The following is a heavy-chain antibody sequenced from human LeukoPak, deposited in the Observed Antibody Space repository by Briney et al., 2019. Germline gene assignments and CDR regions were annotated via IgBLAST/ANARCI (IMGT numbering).Heavy chain of an antibody. J-gene: IGHJ4*02. CDR2: IWYDGSNK. CDR3: ARDLRWPYNLFDD. Sequence: PARSLRLSCAASGFTFRNHGMHWVRRAPGKGLEWVAVIWYDGSNKYYADSLNGRFTVSRDNSKNTLYLQIHSLRGEDTAIYYCARDLRWPYNLFDDWGQGTMVTVSS. D-gene: IGHD4-23*01. V-gene: IGHV3-33*01. CDR1: GFTFRNHG.